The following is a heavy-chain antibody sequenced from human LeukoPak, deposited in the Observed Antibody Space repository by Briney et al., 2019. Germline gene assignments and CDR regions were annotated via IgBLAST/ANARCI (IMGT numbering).Heavy chain of an antibody. D-gene: IGHD3-9*01. V-gene: IGHV3-7*01. Sequence: GSLRLSCAASGFTFSSYWMSWVRQAPGKGLECVANIKQDGSEKYYVDSVKGRFTISRDNAKNSLYLQMNSLRAEDTAVYYCARVGTLRYFDWLRGAFDIWGQGTMVTVFS. CDR3: ARVGTLRYFDWLRGAFDI. CDR2: IKQDGSEK. J-gene: IGHJ3*02. CDR1: GFTFSSYW.